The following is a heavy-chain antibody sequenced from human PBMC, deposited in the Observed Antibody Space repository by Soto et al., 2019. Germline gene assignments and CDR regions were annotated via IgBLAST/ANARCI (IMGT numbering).Heavy chain of an antibody. D-gene: IGHD2-2*01. Sequence: QVQLQESGPGQVKPSQTLSLTCTVSGGSISSGGYHWNWIRQHPGKGLEWIGNIYYSGSTSYNPSLKSRVTMAVDTSKTQFSLQLSAVTAADTAVYYCATEARGGSEPYQYRYYGMDVWGQGTTVTVSS. CDR2: IYYSGST. CDR3: ATEARGGSEPYQYRYYGMDV. V-gene: IGHV4-31*03. J-gene: IGHJ6*02. CDR1: GGSISSGGYH.